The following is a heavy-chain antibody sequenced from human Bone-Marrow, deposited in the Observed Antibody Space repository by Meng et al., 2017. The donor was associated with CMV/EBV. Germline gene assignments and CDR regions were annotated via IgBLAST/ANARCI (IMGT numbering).Heavy chain of an antibody. CDR3: ARSTTIFGMVIMRGGAFDI. CDR1: GDTFSNYA. CDR2: IIPIFGTT. V-gene: IGHV1-69*05. J-gene: IGHJ3*02. Sequence: SVKVSCKASGDTFSNYAFCWVRQAPGQGPEWMGGIIPIFGTTKYVQKFQGRITITTDESTSTVYMELSSLRSEDTAVYYCARSTTIFGMVIMRGGAFDIWGQGTMVTVSS. D-gene: IGHD3-3*01.